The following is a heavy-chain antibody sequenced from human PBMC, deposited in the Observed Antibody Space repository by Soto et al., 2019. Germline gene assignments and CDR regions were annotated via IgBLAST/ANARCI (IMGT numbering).Heavy chain of an antibody. V-gene: IGHV3-30*18. CDR2: ISYDGSNK. J-gene: IGHJ6*02. Sequence: PGGSLRLSCAASGFTFSSYGMHWVRQAPGKGLEWVAVISYDGSNKYYADSVKGRFTISRDNSKNTLYLQMNSLRAEDTAVYYCAKVGWELDYYYGMDVWGQGTTVTVSS. D-gene: IGHD1-26*01. CDR1: GFTFSSYG. CDR3: AKVGWELDYYYGMDV.